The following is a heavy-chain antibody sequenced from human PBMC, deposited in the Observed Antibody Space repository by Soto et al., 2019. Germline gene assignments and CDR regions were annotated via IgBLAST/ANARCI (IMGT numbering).Heavy chain of an antibody. D-gene: IGHD4-17*01. CDR1: GFTFGRHG. V-gene: IGHV3-33*01. CDR3: ARDDDYGDNGLDY. J-gene: IGHJ4*02. CDR2: IGSDGRRD. Sequence: QVQLVDSGGGVVQPGGSLRLSCAASGFTFGRHGMHWVRQAPGKGLEWVAVIGSDGRRDSYADSVKGRFTISRDNGQNTLYLQRNSLRAEDTAVCYCARDDDYGDNGLDYWGQGTLVTVSS.